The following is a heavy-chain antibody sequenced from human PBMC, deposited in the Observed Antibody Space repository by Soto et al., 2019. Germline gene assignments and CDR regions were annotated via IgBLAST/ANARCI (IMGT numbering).Heavy chain of an antibody. CDR3: ARGSSGALYDY. CDR2: ISGYNGYP. CDR1: GYIFTNYG. J-gene: IGHJ4*02. Sequence: QIHLVQSGAEVRKPGASVNVSCKTSGYIFTNYGVSWVRQAPGEGLEVVGWISGYNGYPKYGQRFQGRVTLSTDTSTTTVDMELRNLRSDDTAVYYCARGSSGALYDYWGQGTLLTVSS. V-gene: IGHV1-18*04.